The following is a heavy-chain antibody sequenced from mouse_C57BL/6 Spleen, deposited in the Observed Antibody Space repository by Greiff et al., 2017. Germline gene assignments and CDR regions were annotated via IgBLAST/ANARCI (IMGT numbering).Heavy chain of an antibody. D-gene: IGHD2-5*01. CDR2: INPYNGGT. J-gene: IGHJ3*01. CDR3: ARGPYSNLFAY. Sequence: EVQLQQSGPVLVKPGASVKMSCKASGYTFTDYYMNWVKQSHGKSLEWIGVINPYNGGTSYNQKFKGKATLTVDKSSSTAYMELNSLTSEDSAVSYCARGPYSNLFAYWGQGTLVTVSA. V-gene: IGHV1-19*01. CDR1: GYTFTDYY.